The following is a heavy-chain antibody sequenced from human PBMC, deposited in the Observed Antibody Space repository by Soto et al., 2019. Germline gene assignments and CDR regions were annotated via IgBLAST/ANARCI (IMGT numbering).Heavy chain of an antibody. V-gene: IGHV4-4*02. D-gene: IGHD3-3*02. CDR1: GDSITSIHW. CDR2: ISHSGST. Sequence: SETLSLTCAVSGDSITSIHWWNWVRQPPGKGLEWIGQISHSGSTNYNPSLTSRVTISVDKSKNHFSLKLTSVTAADTAVYYCAALHFWSGPWTHTRLDYWGQGTLVTVS. J-gene: IGHJ4*02. CDR3: AALHFWSGPWTHTRLDY.